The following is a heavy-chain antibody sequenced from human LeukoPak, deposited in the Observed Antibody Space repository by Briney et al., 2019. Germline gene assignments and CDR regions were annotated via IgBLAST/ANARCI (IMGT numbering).Heavy chain of an antibody. J-gene: IGHJ4*02. CDR1: GYTFTSYG. CDR2: IGAYNVNT. CDR3: ARDYYDSSGYRQNYFDY. V-gene: IGHV1-18*01. Sequence: ASVKVSCKASGYTFTSYGISWVRQASGQGLEWMGWIGAYNVNTNYAQKLQGRVTMTTDTSTSTAYMELRGLRSDDTAVYYCARDYYDSSGYRQNYFDYWGQGTLVTVSS. D-gene: IGHD3-22*01.